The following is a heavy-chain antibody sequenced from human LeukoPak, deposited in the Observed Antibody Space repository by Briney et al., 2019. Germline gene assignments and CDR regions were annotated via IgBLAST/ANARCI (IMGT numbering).Heavy chain of an antibody. CDR2: IIPIFGTA. V-gene: IGHV1-69*05. CDR1: GGTFSSYA. J-gene: IGHJ4*02. CDR3: AREGMVAQNYFDY. Sequence: SVKVSCKASGGTFSSYAISWVRQAPGQGLEWMGRIIPIFGTANYAQKFQGRATITTDESTSTAYMELSSLRSEDAAVYYCAREGMVAQNYFDYWGQGTLVTVSS. D-gene: IGHD1-26*01.